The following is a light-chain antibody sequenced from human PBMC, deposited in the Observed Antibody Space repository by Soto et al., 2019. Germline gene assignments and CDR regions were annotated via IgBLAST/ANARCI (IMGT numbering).Light chain of an antibody. CDR3: SSYTSSSTYV. J-gene: IGLJ1*01. Sequence: QSALTQPASVSGSPGQSIAISCTGSSSDVGIYNYVSWYQQHPGKVPKLIIYEVTNRPSGVSNRFSGSKSGNTASLTISGLQAEDEADYYCSSYTSSSTYVFGSGTKVTV. CDR1: SSDVGIYNY. V-gene: IGLV2-14*01. CDR2: EVT.